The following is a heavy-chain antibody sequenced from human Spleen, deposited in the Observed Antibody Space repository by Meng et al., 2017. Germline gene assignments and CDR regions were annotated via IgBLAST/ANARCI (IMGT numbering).Heavy chain of an antibody. CDR3: ARVFSGYGYYYYYGMDV. Sequence: SVKVSCKASGGTFSSYAISWVRQAPGQGLEWMGGIIPICGTANYAQKFQGRVTITADESTSTAYMELSSLRSEDTAVYYCARVFSGYGYYYYYGMDVWGQGTTVTVSS. V-gene: IGHV1-69*13. CDR2: IIPICGTA. CDR1: GGTFSSYA. J-gene: IGHJ6*02. D-gene: IGHD5-18*01.